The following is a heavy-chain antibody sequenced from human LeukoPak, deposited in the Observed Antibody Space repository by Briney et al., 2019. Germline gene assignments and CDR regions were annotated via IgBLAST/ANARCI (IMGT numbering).Heavy chain of an antibody. CDR1: GYSSTSYY. D-gene: IGHD5-12*01. CDR2: INPSGGSR. J-gene: IGHJ6*03. CDR3: ASCKGSGYSGYSRGYYYYYMDV. Sequence: RRASVKVSCKASGYSSTSYYMHWVRQAPGQGLEWMGLINPSGGSRSYAQKLQGRVTMTRDMSTSTVYMELSSLRSEDTAVYYCASCKGSGYSGYSRGYYYYYMDVWGKGTTVTVSS. V-gene: IGHV1-46*01.